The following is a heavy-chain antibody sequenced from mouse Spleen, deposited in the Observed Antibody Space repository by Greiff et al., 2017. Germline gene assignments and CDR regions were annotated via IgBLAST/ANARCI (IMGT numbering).Heavy chain of an antibody. D-gene: IGHD4-1*01. V-gene: IGHV1-69*01. Sequence: QVQLKQPGAELVMPGASVKLSCKASGYTFTSYWMHWVKQRPGQGLEWIGEIDPSDSYTNYNQKFKGKATLTVDKSSSTAYMQLSSLTSEDSAVYYCARCELGLDYWGQGTTLTVSS. J-gene: IGHJ2*01. CDR3: ARCELGLDY. CDR2: IDPSDSYT. CDR1: GYTFTSYW.